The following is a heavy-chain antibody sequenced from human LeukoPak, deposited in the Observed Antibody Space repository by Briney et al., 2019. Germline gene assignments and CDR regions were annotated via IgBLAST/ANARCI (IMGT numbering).Heavy chain of an antibody. CDR3: ARGSSWYDYYYYMDV. V-gene: IGHV1-2*06. Sequence: GASVKVSCKASGYTFTGYYMHWVRQAPGQGLEWMGRINPNSGGTNYAQKFQGRVTMTRDTSISTAYMELSRLRSDDTAVYYSARGSSWYDYYYYMDVWGKGTTVTVSS. CDR1: GYTFTGYY. J-gene: IGHJ6*03. D-gene: IGHD6-13*01. CDR2: INPNSGGT.